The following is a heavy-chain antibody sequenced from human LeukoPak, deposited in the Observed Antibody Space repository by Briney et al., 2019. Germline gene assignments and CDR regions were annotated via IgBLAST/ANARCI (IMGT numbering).Heavy chain of an antibody. V-gene: IGHV1-24*01. CDR2: FDPEDGET. CDR3: ATDVARRPHCSGASCYSDY. J-gene: IGHJ4*02. Sequence: GASVKVSCKVSGYTLTELSMHWVRQAPGKGLEWMGGFDPEDGETIYAQKFQGRVTMTEDTSTDTAYMELSSLRSEDTAVYYCATDVARRPHCSGASCYSDYWGQGTLVTVSS. CDR1: GYTLTELS. D-gene: IGHD2-2*02.